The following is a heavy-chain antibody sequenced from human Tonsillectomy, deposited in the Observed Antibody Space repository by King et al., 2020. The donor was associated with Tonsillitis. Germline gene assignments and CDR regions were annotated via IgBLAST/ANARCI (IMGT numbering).Heavy chain of an antibody. Sequence: VQLVESGAEVKKSGESLKLSCKGSGSSFTSYWIAWVRQMPGKGLEWMGIIYPGDSDTRYSPSFQGQVTISADKSISTAYLQWSSLKASDTAVYYCASTPSYSSGWYEYLQYWGPGTLVTVSS. J-gene: IGHJ1*01. CDR3: ASTPSYSSGWYEYLQY. D-gene: IGHD6-19*01. CDR1: GSSFTSYW. CDR2: IYPGDSDT. V-gene: IGHV5-51*01.